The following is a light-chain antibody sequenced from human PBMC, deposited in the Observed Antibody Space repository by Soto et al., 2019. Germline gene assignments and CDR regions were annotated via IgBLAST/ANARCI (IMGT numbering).Light chain of an antibody. CDR2: LNRDGSP. V-gene: IGLV4-69*01. J-gene: IGLJ2*01. CDR3: QTWDTVVV. CDR1: RGHSDYG. Sequence: QLVLTQSPSASASLGASVKLTCTLSRGHSDYGIAWHQQQPDKGPRYLMKLNRDGSPNKGDGIPDRFSGSSSGAERYLTISSLQSDDEADYYCQTWDTVVVFGGGTKVTVL.